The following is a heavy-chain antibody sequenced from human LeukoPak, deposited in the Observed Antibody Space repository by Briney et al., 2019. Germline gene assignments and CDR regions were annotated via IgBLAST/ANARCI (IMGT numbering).Heavy chain of an antibody. J-gene: IGHJ6*02. D-gene: IGHD3-3*01. CDR3: AKMGLDYYDFWSGYYPPLGMDV. CDR1: GFTFSSYA. V-gene: IGHV3-23*01. CDR2: ISGSGGST. Sequence: PGGSLRLSCAASGFTFSSYAMSWVRQAPGKGLEWVSAISGSGGSTYYADSVKGRFTIFRDNSKNTLYLQMNSLRAEDTAVYYCAKMGLDYYDFWSGYYPPLGMDVWGQGTTVTVSS.